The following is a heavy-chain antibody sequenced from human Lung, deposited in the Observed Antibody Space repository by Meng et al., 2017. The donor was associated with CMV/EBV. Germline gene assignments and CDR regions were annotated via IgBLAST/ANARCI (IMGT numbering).Heavy chain of an antibody. D-gene: IGHD2-8*02. CDR2: MYYSGIS. CDR1: AASISSHY. CDR3: ARYYCSGSSCYTTNWFDP. J-gene: IGHJ5*02. V-gene: IGHV4-59*11. Sequence: SXTXSLXCTVSAASISSHYWSWIRQSPGKGLEWIGYMYYSGISNYNPSLGGRATILLDMSKNQFSLKLTSVTAADTAVYFCARYYCSGSSCYTTNWFDPXGQGXQVTVSS.